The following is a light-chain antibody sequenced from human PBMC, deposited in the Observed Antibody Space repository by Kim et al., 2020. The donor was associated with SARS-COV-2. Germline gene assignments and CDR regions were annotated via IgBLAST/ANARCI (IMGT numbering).Light chain of an antibody. V-gene: IGKV1-39*01. CDR2: SAF. Sequence: DIQMTQSPTSLSASVGDRVTISCRASQTIINYLNWYQQKPGTAPNLLIYSAFKLQSGVSSRFSGSGSGTDFTLTINDLQPEDFATYYCQQTYTTPWTFGQGTKVDIK. CDR1: QTIINY. J-gene: IGKJ1*01. CDR3: QQTYTTPWT.